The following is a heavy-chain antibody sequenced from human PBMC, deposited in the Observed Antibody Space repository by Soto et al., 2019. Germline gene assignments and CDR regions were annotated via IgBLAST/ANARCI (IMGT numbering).Heavy chain of an antibody. CDR2: IHYSGRT. Sequence: PSETLSLTCTVSGGSISSYYWSWIRQPPGKGLEWIGYIHYSGRTNYNPSLKSRVTMSVDTSKNQFSLNLSSVTAADTAVYYCAKDAAAGGVNDYWGQGTLVTVSSGKPNNQFSLKLSSVTAADTAVYYCARFNWYFDLWGRGTLVTVSS. J-gene: IGHJ2*01. V-gene: IGHV4-59*01. D-gene: IGHD6-13*01. CDR1: GGSISSYY. CDR3: AKDAAAGGVNDYWGQGTLVTVSSGKPNNQFSLKLSSVTAADTAVYYCARFNWYFDL.